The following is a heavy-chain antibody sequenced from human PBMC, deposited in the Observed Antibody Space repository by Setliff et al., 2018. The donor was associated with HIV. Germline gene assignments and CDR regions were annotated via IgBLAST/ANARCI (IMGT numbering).Heavy chain of an antibody. D-gene: IGHD3-10*01. V-gene: IGHV3-7*01. CDR3: ARLRPYNSALDY. Sequence: LRLSCAASGFTFSNYWMDWVRQAPGKGLEWVATIKQDGSEIYYVDSVRGRFTISRDNAKNSLYLQMNSLRPEDTAVYYCARLRPYNSALDYWGQGTLVTVSS. J-gene: IGHJ4*02. CDR1: GFTFSNYW. CDR2: IKQDGSEI.